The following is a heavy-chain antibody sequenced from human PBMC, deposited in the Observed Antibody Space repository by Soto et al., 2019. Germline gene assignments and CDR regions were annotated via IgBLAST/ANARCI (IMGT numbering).Heavy chain of an antibody. CDR1: GGSISSSIYY. CDR2: IYYSGST. J-gene: IGHJ4*02. V-gene: IGHV4-39*01. D-gene: IGHD2-8*01. CDR3: ARQDIVLMVYANDY. Sequence: SETLSLTCTVSGGSISSSIYYWGWMRQPPGKGLEWIGSIYYSGSTYYNPSLKSRVTISVDTSKNQFSLKLSSVTAADTAVYYCARQDIVLMVYANDYWGQGTLVTVS.